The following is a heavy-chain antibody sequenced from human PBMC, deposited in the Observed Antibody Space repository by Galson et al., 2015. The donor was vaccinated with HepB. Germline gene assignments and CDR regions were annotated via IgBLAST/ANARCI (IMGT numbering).Heavy chain of an antibody. D-gene: IGHD3-10*01. J-gene: IGHJ3*02. CDR3: ARYGFRGTYAFDI. CDR2: IWYDGSNK. Sequence: SLRLSCAASGFTFSSYGMHWVRQAPGKGLEWVAVIWYDGSNKYYADSVKGRFTISRDNSKNTLYLQMNSLRAEDTAVYYCARYGFRGTYAFDIWGQGTMVTVSS. CDR1: GFTFSSYG. V-gene: IGHV3-33*01.